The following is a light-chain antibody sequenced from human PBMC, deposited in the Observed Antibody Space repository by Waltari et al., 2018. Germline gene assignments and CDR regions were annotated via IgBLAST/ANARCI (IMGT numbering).Light chain of an antibody. V-gene: IGKV4-1*01. Sequence: DIVMTQSPDSLAVSLGERATINCKSSQSVLYSSKNKNFLAWYQQKPGQPPKLLLYWASTRESGVPDRFSGSGSGTDFTLTISSLQAEDVAVYFCQQYYSTPAWTFGQGTKVEIK. CDR2: WAS. CDR1: QSVLYSSKNKNF. J-gene: IGKJ1*01. CDR3: QQYYSTPAWT.